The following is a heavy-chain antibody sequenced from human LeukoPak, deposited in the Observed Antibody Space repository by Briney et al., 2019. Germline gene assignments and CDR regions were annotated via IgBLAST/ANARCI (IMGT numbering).Heavy chain of an antibody. CDR3: ANSSRPHWFDP. J-gene: IGHJ5*02. CDR1: GGSINSYY. D-gene: IGHD6-13*01. Sequence: SETLSLTCTVSGGSINSYYWSWVRQPPGKGLEWIGYIYYTGSTNYNPSLKSRVTISIDTSKNQFSLQLRSVTAADTAVYYCANSSRPHWFDPWGQGTLVTVSS. CDR2: IYYTGST. V-gene: IGHV4-59*01.